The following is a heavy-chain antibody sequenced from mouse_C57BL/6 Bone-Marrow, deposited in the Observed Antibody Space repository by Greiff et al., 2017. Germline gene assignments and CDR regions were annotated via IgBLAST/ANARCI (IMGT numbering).Heavy chain of an antibody. CDR1: GFSLSTFGMG. J-gene: IGHJ4*01. CDR3: ARIRTTVVATPFYYAMDY. D-gene: IGHD1-1*01. V-gene: IGHV8-8*01. CDR2: IWWDDDK. Sequence: QVTLKVCGPGILQPSQTLSLTCSFSGFSLSTFGMGVGWIRQPSGKGLEWLAHIWWDDDKYYNPALKSRLTISKDTSKNQVFLKIGNVDTADTATYYCARIRTTVVATPFYYAMDYWGQGPSVTVSS.